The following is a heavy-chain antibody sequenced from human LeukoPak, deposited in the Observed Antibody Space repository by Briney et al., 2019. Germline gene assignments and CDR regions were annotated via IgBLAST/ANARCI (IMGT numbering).Heavy chain of an antibody. V-gene: IGHV4-30-4*08. CDR3: ARVYDFWSGYLVDP. CDR1: GGSISSGDYY. J-gene: IGHJ5*02. Sequence: SETLSLTCTVSGGSISSGDYYWSWIRQPPGKGLKWIGYIYYSGSTYYNPSLKSRVTISVDTSKNQFSLKLSSVTAADTAVYYCARVYDFWSGYLVDPWGQGTLVTVSS. D-gene: IGHD3-3*01. CDR2: IYYSGST.